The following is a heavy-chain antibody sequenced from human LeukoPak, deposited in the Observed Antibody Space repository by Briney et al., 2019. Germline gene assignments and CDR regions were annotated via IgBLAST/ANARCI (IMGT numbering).Heavy chain of an antibody. CDR1: GFTFSYYY. J-gene: IGHJ4*02. CDR2: IKSKTDGGTT. V-gene: IGHV3-15*01. Sequence: GGSLRLSCAASGFTFSYYYMSWVRQAPGKGLEWVGRIKSKTDGGTTDYAAPVKGRFTISRDDSKNTLYLQMNSLKTEDTAVYYCVYYYDSSGYRSRLPDYWGQGTLVTVSS. CDR3: VYYYDSSGYRSRLPDY. D-gene: IGHD3-22*01.